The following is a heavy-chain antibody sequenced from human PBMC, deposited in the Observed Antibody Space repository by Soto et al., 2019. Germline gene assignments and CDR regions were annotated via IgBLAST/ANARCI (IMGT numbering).Heavy chain of an antibody. CDR2: INSDGSTT. D-gene: IGHD6-13*01. Sequence: PGGSLRLSCAASGFTFSSYWMHWVRQAPGKGLVWVSRINSDGSTTTYADSVKGRFTISRDNAKNTLYLQMNSLRAEDTAVYYCARAGSYIVAAGTQYYYYYMDVWGKGTTVTVSS. CDR1: GFTFSSYW. CDR3: ARAGSYIVAAGTQYYYYYMDV. J-gene: IGHJ6*03. V-gene: IGHV3-74*01.